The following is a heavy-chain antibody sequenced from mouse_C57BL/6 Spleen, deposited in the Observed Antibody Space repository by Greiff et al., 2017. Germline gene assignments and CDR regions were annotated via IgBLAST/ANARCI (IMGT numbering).Heavy chain of an antibody. Sequence: EVKLVESGGGLVQPKGSLKLSCAASGFTFNTYAMHWVRQAPGQGLEWVARIRSKSSNYATYYADSVKDRFTISRDDSQSMLYLQMNNLKTEDTAMYYCVRDGMTSYYYAMDYWGQGTSVTVSS. D-gene: IGHD4-1*01. CDR1: GFTFNTYA. J-gene: IGHJ4*01. CDR2: IRSKSSNYAT. V-gene: IGHV10-3*01. CDR3: VRDGMTSYYYAMDY.